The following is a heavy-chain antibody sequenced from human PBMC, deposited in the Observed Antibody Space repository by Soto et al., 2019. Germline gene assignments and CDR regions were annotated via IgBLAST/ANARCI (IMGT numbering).Heavy chain of an antibody. Sequence: QVQLVQSGTEVKKPGASVKVSCKASGGTFSRSGFHWVRQAPGQGLEWMGMIVPSVDTTNYAQKFQARVTISADQYTSTVYMELRSLRSEDTAVYYCARCPQPPDTADPYAVDVWGQGTRVIVSS. V-gene: IGHV1-69*18. D-gene: IGHD5-18*01. CDR2: IVPSVDTT. CDR3: ARCPQPPDTADPYAVDV. J-gene: IGHJ6*02. CDR1: GGTFSRSG.